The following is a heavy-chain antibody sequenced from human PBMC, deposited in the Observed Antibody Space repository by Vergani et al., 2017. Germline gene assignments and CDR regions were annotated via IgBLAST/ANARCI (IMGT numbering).Heavy chain of an antibody. V-gene: IGHV2-70*04. D-gene: IGHD1-26*01. CDR1: GFSLSNSGVR. CDR3: GQVHPWETLFFDS. J-gene: IGHJ4*02. Sequence: QVTLKESGPALVKPTQTLTLTCTLSGFSLSNSGVRVRWIRQSPGKAPEWLARIDWDDDKFYNTSLKTRLTTSKDTAKNHVVLTMTNMDPVDTSTYYCGQVHPWETLFFDSWGPGISVTVSS. CDR2: IDWDDDK.